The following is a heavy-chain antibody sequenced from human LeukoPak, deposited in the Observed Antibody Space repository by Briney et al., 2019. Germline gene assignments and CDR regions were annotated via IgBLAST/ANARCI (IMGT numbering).Heavy chain of an antibody. D-gene: IGHD3-10*01. J-gene: IGHJ3*02. CDR2: IYYTGTT. V-gene: IGHV4-39*01. Sequence: SETLSLTCTVSGGSIISSGDYWWGWIRQPPGKGLEWIGSIYYTGTTYNDPSLKSRVTISVDTSKSHFSLRLTSVTAADAAVYYCARQRASGTWAFDIWGQGTMVTVSS. CDR3: ARQRASGTWAFDI. CDR1: GGSIISSGDY.